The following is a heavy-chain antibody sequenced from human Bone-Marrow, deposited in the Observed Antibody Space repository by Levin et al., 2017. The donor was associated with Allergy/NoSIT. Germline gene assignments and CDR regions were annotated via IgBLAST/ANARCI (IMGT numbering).Heavy chain of an antibody. V-gene: IGHV3-21*01. CDR1: GFTFSDYK. Sequence: KSGGSLRLSCAASGFTFSDYKMNWVRQAPGKGLEWVSSISSSSSYIYYSDSVKGRFTISKDNAKNSLYLQMNSLRAEDTAVYYCARVVGIAVAGPLDYWGQGTLVTVSS. D-gene: IGHD6-19*01. CDR2: ISSSSSYI. CDR3: ARVVGIAVAGPLDY. J-gene: IGHJ4*02.